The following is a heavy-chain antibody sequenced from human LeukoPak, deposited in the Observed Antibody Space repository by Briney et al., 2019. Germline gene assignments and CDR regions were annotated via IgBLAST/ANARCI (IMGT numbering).Heavy chain of an antibody. V-gene: IGHV3-33*01. CDR2: IWYDGSNK. Sequence: GGSLRLSCAAFGFTFSSYGMHWVRLAPGKGLEWVALIWYDGSNKYYADSVKGRFTISRDNSKNTLSLQMNSLRAEDTAVYYCARAHYNWNEPPFDSWGQGTLVTVSS. CDR3: ARAHYNWNEPPFDS. D-gene: IGHD1-20*01. CDR1: GFTFSSYG. J-gene: IGHJ4*02.